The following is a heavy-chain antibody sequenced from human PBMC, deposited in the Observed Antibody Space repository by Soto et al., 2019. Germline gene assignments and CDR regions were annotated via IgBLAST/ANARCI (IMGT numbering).Heavy chain of an antibody. Sequence: SETLSLTCTVSGGSISSYYWSWIRQPPGKGLEWIGYIYYSGSTNYNPPLKSRVTISVDTSKNQFSLKLSSVTAADTAVYYCARSGTGDAFDIWGQGTMVTVSS. CDR3: ARSGTGDAFDI. V-gene: IGHV4-59*08. CDR2: IYYSGST. CDR1: GGSISSYY. D-gene: IGHD7-27*01. J-gene: IGHJ3*02.